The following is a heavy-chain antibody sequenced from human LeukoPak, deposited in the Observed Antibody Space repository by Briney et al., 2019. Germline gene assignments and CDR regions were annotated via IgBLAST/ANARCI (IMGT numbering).Heavy chain of an antibody. CDR1: GGSISSYY. CDR2: IYYSGST. Sequence: PSETLSLTCTVSGGSISSYYWSWIRQPPGKGLEWIGYIYYSGSTNYNPSLKSRVTISADTSKNQFSLKLSSVTAADTAVYYCARDGLDCSGGSCLANWGQGTLVTVPS. J-gene: IGHJ4*02. CDR3: ARDGLDCSGGSCLAN. V-gene: IGHV4-59*01. D-gene: IGHD2-15*01.